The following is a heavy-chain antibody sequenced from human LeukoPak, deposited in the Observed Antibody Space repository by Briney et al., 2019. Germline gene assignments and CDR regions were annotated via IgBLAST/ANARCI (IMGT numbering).Heavy chain of an antibody. J-gene: IGHJ6*02. CDR2: ISYDGSNK. Sequence: GGSLRLSCAASGFTFSNYGMHWVRQAPDKGLEWVAVISYDGSNKYYADSVKGRFIISRDNSKNTLFLQMNSLRVEDTAVYYCANQYFDWLNHYYYYYGMDVWGQGTTVTVSS. V-gene: IGHV3-30*18. CDR3: ANQYFDWLNHYYYYYGMDV. CDR1: GFTFSNYG. D-gene: IGHD3-9*01.